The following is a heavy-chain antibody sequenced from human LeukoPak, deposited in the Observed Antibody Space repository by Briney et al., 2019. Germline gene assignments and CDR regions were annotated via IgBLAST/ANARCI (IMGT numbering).Heavy chain of an antibody. CDR2: IIPIFGTA. CDR3: VKGQRDTECLGNVISCYNPAGY. D-gene: IGHD2-2*02. CDR1: GGTFSSYA. J-gene: IGHJ4*02. Sequence: SVKVSCKASGGTFSSYAISWVRQAPGQGLEWMGGIIPIFGTANYAQKFQGRVTITADESTSTAYMELSSLRAEDTAVYYCVKGQRDTECLGNVISCYNPAGYWGQGTLVTVSS. V-gene: IGHV1-69*13.